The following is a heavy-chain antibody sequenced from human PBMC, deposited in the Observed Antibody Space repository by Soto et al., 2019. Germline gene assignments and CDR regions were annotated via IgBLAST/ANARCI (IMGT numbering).Heavy chain of an antibody. CDR1: GYTFTSYA. J-gene: IGHJ4*02. Sequence: ASVKVSCKASGYTFTSYAMHWVRQAPEQRLEWMGWINAGNGNTKYSQKFQGRVTITRDTSASTAYMELSSLRSEDTAVYYCARDPVLLWFGELFYYFDYWGQGTLVTVS. CDR2: INAGNGNT. V-gene: IGHV1-3*01. CDR3: ARDPVLLWFGELFYYFDY. D-gene: IGHD3-10*01.